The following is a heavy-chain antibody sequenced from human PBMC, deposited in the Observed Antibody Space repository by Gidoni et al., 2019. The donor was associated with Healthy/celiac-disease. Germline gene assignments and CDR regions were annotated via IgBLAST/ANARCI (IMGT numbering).Heavy chain of an antibody. CDR1: GYTHTEIS. Sequence: QVQLVQAGAEVKKPGAAVKVSCKVSGYTHTEISMHRVRQAPGKGLEWMGGFDPEDGETIYAQKFQGRVTMTEDTSTDTAYMELSSLRSEDTAVYYCAILQTDCSGGSCSYNWFDPWGQGTLVTVSS. D-gene: IGHD2-15*01. V-gene: IGHV1-24*01. J-gene: IGHJ5*02. CDR3: AILQTDCSGGSCSYNWFDP. CDR2: FDPEDGET.